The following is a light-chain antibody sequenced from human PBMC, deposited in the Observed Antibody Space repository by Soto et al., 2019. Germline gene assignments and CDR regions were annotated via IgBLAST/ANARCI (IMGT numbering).Light chain of an antibody. V-gene: IGKV1-17*01. CDR1: QAIKND. J-gene: IGKJ4*01. CDR3: LQHNDYPLT. CDR2: GAF. Sequence: DIQMTQSPSSLSASVGDRVTITCRASQAIKNDLNWYQQKPGTAPKRLIYGAFILESGVPSRFSGSGSGTEFTLTISSLQPEDFATYYCLQHNDYPLTFGGGTKVEIK.